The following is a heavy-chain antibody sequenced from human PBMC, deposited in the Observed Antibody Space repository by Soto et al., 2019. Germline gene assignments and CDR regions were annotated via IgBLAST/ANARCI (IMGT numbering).Heavy chain of an antibody. CDR2: IYYSGST. D-gene: IGHD1-1*01. CDR1: GGSISSYY. Sequence: PSETLSLTCTVSGGSISSYYWSWIRQPPGKGLEWIGYIYYSGSTNYNPSLKSRVTISVDTSKNQFSLKLSSVTAADTAVYYCARVVPGTKFRDNWFDPWGQGTLLTVSS. CDR3: ARVVPGTKFRDNWFDP. J-gene: IGHJ5*02. V-gene: IGHV4-59*01.